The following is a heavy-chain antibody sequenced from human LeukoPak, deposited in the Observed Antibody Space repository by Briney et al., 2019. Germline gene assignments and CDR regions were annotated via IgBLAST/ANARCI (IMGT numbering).Heavy chain of an antibody. Sequence: PGGSVRLPCAASGFTFSDYAMGWVRQAPGKGLEWVSAISGSGGSTYYADSVKGRFTISRDNSKSTLYLQMNSLRAEDTAVYYCAKDKTNSGYSPFDYWGQGTLVTVSS. CDR2: ISGSGGST. CDR3: AKDKTNSGYSPFDY. V-gene: IGHV3-23*01. D-gene: IGHD3-22*01. CDR1: GFTFSDYA. J-gene: IGHJ4*02.